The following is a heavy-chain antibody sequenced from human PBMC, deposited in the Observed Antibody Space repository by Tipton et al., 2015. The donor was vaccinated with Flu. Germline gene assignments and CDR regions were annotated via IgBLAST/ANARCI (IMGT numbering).Heavy chain of an antibody. CDR3: TKGGGYLFGH. Sequence: SLRLSCAASGFTFTNYGMHWVRQAPGKGLDWVAVISNDGTYKYYAESVKGRFAVSRDNSKSTLHLEMNSLRVEDTAVYYCTKGGGYLFGHWGQGPLVTVSS. D-gene: IGHD1-1*01. V-gene: IGHV3-30*18. J-gene: IGHJ4*02. CDR2: ISNDGTYK. CDR1: GFTFTNYG.